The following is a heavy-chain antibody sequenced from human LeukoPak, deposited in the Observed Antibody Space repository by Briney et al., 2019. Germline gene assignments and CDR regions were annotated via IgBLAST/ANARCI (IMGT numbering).Heavy chain of an antibody. Sequence: GGSLRLSCAASGFTVSSNYMSWVRQAPGKGLEWVSSISSSSSYIYYADSVKGRFTISRDNAKNSLYLQMNSLRAEDTAVYYCARDPAMVRGVITDYWGQGTLVTVSP. D-gene: IGHD3-10*01. CDR1: GFTVSSNY. CDR2: ISSSSSYI. J-gene: IGHJ4*02. CDR3: ARDPAMVRGVITDY. V-gene: IGHV3-21*01.